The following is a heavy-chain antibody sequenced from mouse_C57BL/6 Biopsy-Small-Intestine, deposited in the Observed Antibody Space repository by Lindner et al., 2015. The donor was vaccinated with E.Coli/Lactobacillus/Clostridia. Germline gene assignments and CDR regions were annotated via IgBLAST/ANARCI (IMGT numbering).Heavy chain of an antibody. J-gene: IGHJ1*01. Sequence: SVKVSCKASGGSLSNYAINWVRQAPGQGLEWMGGIIPIFAAADYAQKFQDRVTITADESTSTVYMELSGLRSEDTAVYYCARDRGERYYGMDVWGQGTTVTVTS. CDR2: IIPIFAAA. CDR1: GGSLSNYA. CDR3: ARDRGERYYGMDV. D-gene: IGHD1-1*01. V-gene: IGHV1S126*01.